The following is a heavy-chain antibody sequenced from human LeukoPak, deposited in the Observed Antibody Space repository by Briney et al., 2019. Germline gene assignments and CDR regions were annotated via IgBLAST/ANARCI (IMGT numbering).Heavy chain of an antibody. CDR3: ARLDCSSTSCRYYYYYYYMDV. D-gene: IGHD2-2*01. V-gene: IGHV4-39*01. CDR1: GGSISSSSYY. CDR2: IYYSGST. Sequence: SETRSLTCTVSGGSISSSSYYWGWIRQPPGKGLEWIGSIYYSGSTYYNPSLKSRVTISVDTSKNQFSLKLSSVTAVDTAVYYCARLDCSSTSCRYYYYYYYMDVWGKGTTVTVSS. J-gene: IGHJ6*03.